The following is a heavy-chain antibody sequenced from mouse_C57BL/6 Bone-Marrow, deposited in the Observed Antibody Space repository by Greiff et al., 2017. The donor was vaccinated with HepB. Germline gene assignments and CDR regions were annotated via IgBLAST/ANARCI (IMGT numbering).Heavy chain of an antibody. J-gene: IGHJ4*01. V-gene: IGHV5-12*01. CDR1: GFTFSDYY. D-gene: IGHD2-4*01. Sequence: EVKLVESGGGLVQPGGSLKLSCAASGFTFSDYYMYWVRQTPEKRLEWVAYISNGGGSTYYPDTVKGRFTISRDNAKNTLYLQMSRLKSEDTAMYYCARRGDYDPYAMDYWGQGTSVTVSS. CDR3: ARRGDYDPYAMDY. CDR2: ISNGGGST.